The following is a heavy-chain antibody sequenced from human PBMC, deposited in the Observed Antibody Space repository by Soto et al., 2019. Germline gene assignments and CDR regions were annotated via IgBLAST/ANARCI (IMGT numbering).Heavy chain of an antibody. V-gene: IGHV3-30*18. J-gene: IGHJ6*02. CDR2: IRDSGSNT. CDR3: AKGRVWFGAGMDV. Sequence: GGSLRLSCAASGFTFSSYGMHWVRQAPGKGLEWVAVIRDSGSNTYYADSVKGRFTISRDNSKNTLYLQMNSLRAEDTAVYYCAKGRVWFGAGMDVWGQGTTVTVSS. D-gene: IGHD3-10*01. CDR1: GFTFSSYG.